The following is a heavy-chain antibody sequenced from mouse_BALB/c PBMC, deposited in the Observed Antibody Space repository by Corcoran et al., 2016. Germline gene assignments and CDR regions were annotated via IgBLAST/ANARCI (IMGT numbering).Heavy chain of an antibody. CDR3: ARSWDVDY. Sequence: EVQLQQSGAELVKPGASVKLSCTASGFNIKDTYMHWVKQRPEQGLEWIGRIDPANGNTKYDPKFQGKATITADTSSNIAYLQLSSLTSEDTAVYYCARSWDVDYWGQGTTLTVSS. CDR2: IDPANGNT. D-gene: IGHD4-1*01. V-gene: IGHV14-3*02. CDR1: GFNIKDTY. J-gene: IGHJ2*01.